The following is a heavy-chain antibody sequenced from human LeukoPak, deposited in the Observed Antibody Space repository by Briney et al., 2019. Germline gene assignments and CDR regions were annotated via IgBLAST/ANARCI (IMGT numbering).Heavy chain of an antibody. CDR1: GFTFSRYW. J-gene: IGHJ5*02. CDR2: IKEDGSDK. D-gene: IGHD3-10*01. V-gene: IGHV3-7*01. CDR3: ARAVVQGVIIQGPTVNWYDP. Sequence: PGGSLRLSCAASGFTFSRYWMSWVRQAPGKGLEWVAHIKEDGSDKYYVDSVKGRFTVSRDNAQNSLFLQMNNLRVEDTSVYYCARAVVQGVIIQGPTVNWYDPWGQGTLVTVSS.